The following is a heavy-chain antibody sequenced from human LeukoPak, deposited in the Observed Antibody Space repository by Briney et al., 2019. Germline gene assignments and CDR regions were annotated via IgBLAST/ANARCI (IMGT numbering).Heavy chain of an antibody. D-gene: IGHD3-22*01. V-gene: IGHV3-21*06. CDR1: GFTFSSHS. CDR2: ISSSSSYI. Sequence: GGSLRLSCAASGFTFSSHSMNWVRQAPGKGLEWVSSISSSSSYIYYADSVKGRFTISRDNANNSVYLQMNSLRAEDTAVYYCARDHYHDSSGYIPAGDTFDIWGQGTMVTVSS. CDR3: ARDHYHDSSGYIPAGDTFDI. J-gene: IGHJ3*02.